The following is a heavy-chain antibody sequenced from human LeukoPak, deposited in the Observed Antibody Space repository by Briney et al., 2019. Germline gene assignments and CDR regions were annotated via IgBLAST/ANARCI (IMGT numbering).Heavy chain of an antibody. V-gene: IGHV3-23*01. J-gene: IGHJ3*02. D-gene: IGHD3-10*01. CDR1: GFTFSSYA. CDR2: ISGSGGST. CDR3: ARGVVWFGERGAFDI. Sequence: GGSLRLSCAASGFTFSSYAMSWVRQAPGKGLEWVSAISGSGGSTYYADSVKGRFTISRDNSKNTLYLQMNSLRAEDTAVYYCARGVVWFGERGAFDIWGQGTMVTVSS.